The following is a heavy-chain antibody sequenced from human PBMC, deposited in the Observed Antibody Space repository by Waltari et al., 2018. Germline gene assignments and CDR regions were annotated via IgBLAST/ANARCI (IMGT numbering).Heavy chain of an antibody. D-gene: IGHD5-12*01. CDR3: TRLDGDGYKSPIDY. CDR1: GFSFSGSA. Sequence: VQLVESGGGVVQPGRSLRLSCAASGFSFSGSAMHWVRQPSGKGLEWIGRIRSKANSYATAYAASVKGRFSISRDDSKNTAFLQMDSLRTEDTAVYYCTRLDGDGYKSPIDYWGQGALVTVSS. V-gene: IGHV3-73*01. J-gene: IGHJ4*02. CDR2: IRSKANSYAT.